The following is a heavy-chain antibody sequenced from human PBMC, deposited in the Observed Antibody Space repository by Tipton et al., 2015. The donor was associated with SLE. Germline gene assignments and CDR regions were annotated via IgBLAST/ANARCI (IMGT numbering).Heavy chain of an antibody. V-gene: IGHV3-7*01. CDR2: IKQDGSEK. Sequence: SLRLSCAASGFTFSSHWMSWVRQAPGKGLEWVANIKQDGSEKYYGDSVRGRFTISRDDAKNSLYLQMNSRRAEDTAVYYCARKFEYYDFWSGYSPHDAFDIWGQGKMVTVSS. J-gene: IGHJ3*02. D-gene: IGHD3-3*01. CDR1: GFTFSSHW. CDR3: ARKFEYYDFWSGYSPHDAFDI.